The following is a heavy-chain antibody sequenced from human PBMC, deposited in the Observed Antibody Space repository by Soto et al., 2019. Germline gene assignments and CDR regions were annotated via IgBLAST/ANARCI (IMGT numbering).Heavy chain of an antibody. Sequence: ASVKVSCKTSGYTFTSYYIHWVRLAPGQGHEWVGRIIPILGITNYAQKFQGRATITGDTSASTAYMELSSLRSEDTAVYYCVRARSVSYGSYYYYYYGMDVWGQGTTVTVSS. V-gene: IGHV1-69*04. CDR1: GYTFTSYY. D-gene: IGHD5-18*01. CDR3: VRARSVSYGSYYYYYYGMDV. CDR2: IIPILGIT. J-gene: IGHJ6*02.